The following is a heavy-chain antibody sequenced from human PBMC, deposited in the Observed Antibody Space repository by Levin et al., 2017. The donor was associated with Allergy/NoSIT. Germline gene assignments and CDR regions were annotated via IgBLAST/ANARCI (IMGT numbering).Heavy chain of an antibody. D-gene: IGHD2-2*01. J-gene: IGHJ3*02. CDR1: GFSLSTSGVA. CDR3: AHRHCITSSCNGVAFDI. CDR2: IYWDDDK. V-gene: IGHV2-5*02. Sequence: SGPTLVKPTQTLTLTCTFSGFSLSTSGVAVGWIRQPPGKALEWLALIYWDDDKRYKSSLVNRLTITKDTSKNQVVLTMANIDPVDTGTYFCAHRHCITSSCNGVAFDIWGQGTMVTVS.